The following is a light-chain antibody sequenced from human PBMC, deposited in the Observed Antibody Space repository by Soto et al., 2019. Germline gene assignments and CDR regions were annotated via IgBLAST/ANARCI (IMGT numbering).Light chain of an antibody. CDR3: QEYNSAPWT. CDR2: AAS. V-gene: IGKV1-27*01. Sequence: DIRMTQSPSSLSASVGDRVTITCRASQGISNYLAWYQQKPWKVPKLMIYAASTLQSGVPSRFSGSGSGTDFTLTISSLQPEDVATYYCQEYNSAPWTFGQGTKVEIK. J-gene: IGKJ1*01. CDR1: QGISNY.